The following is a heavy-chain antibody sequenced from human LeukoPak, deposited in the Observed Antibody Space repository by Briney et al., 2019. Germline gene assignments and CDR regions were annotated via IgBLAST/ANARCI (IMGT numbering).Heavy chain of an antibody. D-gene: IGHD3-3*01. CDR2: INPHSGDT. Sequence: ASVKVSCKASGYNFIGYYMHWVRQAPGQGLEWMGWINPHSGDTNYAQLFQGRVTLTRDTSISTFYMELSRLRSDDTAVNYCARVYYAFTSAGDFDSWGQGTLLTVSS. J-gene: IGHJ4*02. CDR3: ARVYYAFTSAGDFDS. V-gene: IGHV1-2*02. CDR1: GYNFIGYY.